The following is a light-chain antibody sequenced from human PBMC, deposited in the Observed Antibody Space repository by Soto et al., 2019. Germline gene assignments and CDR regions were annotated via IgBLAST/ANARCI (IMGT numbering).Light chain of an antibody. CDR3: QQYGDSPRT. J-gene: IGKJ1*01. V-gene: IGKV3-15*01. CDR1: QSVGRN. Sequence: EIVMTQSPATLSVSPGEAAILSCRASQSVGRNLAWYQQRPGQAPRLLIFGASTRASGVPDRFSGSGSGTDFTLTISRLEPEDFAVYYCQQYGDSPRTFGQGTKVDIK. CDR2: GAS.